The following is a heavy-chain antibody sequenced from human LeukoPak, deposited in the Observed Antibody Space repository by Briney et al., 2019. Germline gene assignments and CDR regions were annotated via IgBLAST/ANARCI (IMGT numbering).Heavy chain of an antibody. J-gene: IGHJ6*02. Sequence: SGTLSLTCAVYGGSFSGSYWTWIRQPPGKGLEWIGEISDSGSTNYNPSLKSRVTISLDTSKNQFSLRLSSVTAADTAVYYCARVMTTVTTFKTYSYGMDVWGQGTTVTVSS. CDR1: GGSFSGSY. D-gene: IGHD4-17*01. CDR3: ARVMTTVTTFKTYSYGMDV. CDR2: ISDSGST. V-gene: IGHV4-34*01.